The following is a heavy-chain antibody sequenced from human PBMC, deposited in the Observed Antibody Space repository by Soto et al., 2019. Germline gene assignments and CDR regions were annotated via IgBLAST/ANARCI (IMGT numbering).Heavy chain of an antibody. Sequence: QVQLQESGPRLVNPSETLSLTCTVSGGSINPYYWSWIRQPPGKGLEWIGYIYDSGTINYNPPLNSRVTISVDTSKNQFSLKLSSVTAADTAVYYCARGPNGGYCSGGRCYRFDYWGQGMLVTVSS. CDR2: IYDSGTI. J-gene: IGHJ4*02. CDR1: GGSINPYY. CDR3: ARGPNGGYCSGGRCYRFDY. D-gene: IGHD2-15*01. V-gene: IGHV4-59*01.